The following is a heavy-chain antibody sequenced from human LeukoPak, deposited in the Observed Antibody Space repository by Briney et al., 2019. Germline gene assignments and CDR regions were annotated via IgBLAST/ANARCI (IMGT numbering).Heavy chain of an antibody. CDR2: ISWNSDSI. J-gene: IGHJ6*02. CDR1: GFTFDDYA. D-gene: IGHD2-2*01. Sequence: HPGRSLRLSCAASGFTFDDYAMHWVRQAPGKGLEWVSGISWNSDSIGYADSVKGRFTISRDNAKNSLSLQMNSLRPEDTALYYCAKDMAPYQPNYSYYYGLDVWGQGTTVTVSS. CDR3: AKDMAPYQPNYSYYYGLDV. V-gene: IGHV3-9*01.